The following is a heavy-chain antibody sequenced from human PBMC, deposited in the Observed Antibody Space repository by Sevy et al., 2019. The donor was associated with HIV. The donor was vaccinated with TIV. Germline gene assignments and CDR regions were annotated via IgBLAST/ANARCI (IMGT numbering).Heavy chain of an antibody. CDR1: GFTFSSYS. CDR2: ISSSSSTI. V-gene: IGHV3-48*02. J-gene: IGHJ6*02. CDR3: ARNEAVRGVITTLDYYYGMDV. D-gene: IGHD3-10*01. Sequence: GGSLRLSCAASGFTFSSYSMNWVRQAPGKGLEWVSYISSSSSTIYYADSVKGRFTISRDKAKNSLYLQMNSLGDEDTAGYYCARNEAVRGVITTLDYYYGMDVWGQGTTVTVSS.